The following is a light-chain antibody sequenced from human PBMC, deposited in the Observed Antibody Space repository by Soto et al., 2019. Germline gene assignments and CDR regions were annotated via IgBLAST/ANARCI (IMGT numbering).Light chain of an antibody. CDR2: GAS. J-gene: IGKJ1*01. V-gene: IGKV3-15*01. CDR3: QQYNNWRT. CDR1: QSVSNN. Sequence: EIVMTQSPATLSVSPGERATLSCRASQSVSNNLAWYQQKPGQAPRLLIYGASSRATGTPARFSGSGSGTEFTLTISSLQTEDFAVYYCQQYNNWRTFGQGTKVDIK.